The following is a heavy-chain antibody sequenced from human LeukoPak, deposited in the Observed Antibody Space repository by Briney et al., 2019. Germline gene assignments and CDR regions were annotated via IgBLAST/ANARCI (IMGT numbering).Heavy chain of an antibody. CDR1: GGTFSSYA. J-gene: IGHJ5*02. CDR3: ARVPPHEVAGQPAWFDP. Sequence: GASVKVSCKASGGTFSSYAISWVRQAPGQGLEWMGRIIPIFGTANYAQKFQGRVTITTDESTSTAYMELSSLRSEDTAVYYCARVPPHEVAGQPAWFDPWGQGTLVTVSS. CDR2: IIPIFGTA. D-gene: IGHD6-19*01. V-gene: IGHV1-69*05.